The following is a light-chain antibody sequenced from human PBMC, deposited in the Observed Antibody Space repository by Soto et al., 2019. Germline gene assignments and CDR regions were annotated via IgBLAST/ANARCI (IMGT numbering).Light chain of an antibody. CDR1: SSDVCGYNY. J-gene: IGLJ2*01. CDR3: LSYIANSLL. CDR2: DVS. V-gene: IGLV2-14*03. Sequence: QSALTQPASVSGFPGQSITISCTGTSSDVCGYNYVSWYQQHPGKAPKLMIYDVSVRPSGVSTRFSGSKSVNTASLTISGLQAEDEADYYCLSYIANSLLFGGGTKLTVL.